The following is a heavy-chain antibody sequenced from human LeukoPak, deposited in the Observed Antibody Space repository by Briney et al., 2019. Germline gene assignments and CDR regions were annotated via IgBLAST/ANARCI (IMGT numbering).Heavy chain of an antibody. J-gene: IGHJ5*02. V-gene: IGHV1-2*06. D-gene: IGHD2-15*01. CDR3: ARGYCSGGGCYSVENWFDP. Sequence: ASVKVSCKASGYTFTGYYILWVRQAPGQGLKWMGRINLNSGGTQYAQEFQGRVTMTRDTSISTAYMELSRLRSDDTAVYYCARGYCSGGGCYSVENWFDPWGQGTLVTVSS. CDR2: INLNSGGT. CDR1: GYTFTGYY.